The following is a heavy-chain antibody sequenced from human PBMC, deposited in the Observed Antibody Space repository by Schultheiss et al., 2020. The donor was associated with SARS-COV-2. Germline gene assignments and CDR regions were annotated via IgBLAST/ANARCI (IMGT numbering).Heavy chain of an antibody. J-gene: IGHJ4*02. D-gene: IGHD3-22*01. CDR2: ISGSGGST. V-gene: IGHV3-23*01. CDR3: ARGVVVVVIPIPLWY. Sequence: GESLKISCAASGFTFSSYAMSWVRQAPGKGLEWVSAISGSGGSTYYADSVKGRFTISRDNSRNTLYLQMNSLRAEDTAVYYCARGVVVVVIPIPLWYWGQGTLVTVSS. CDR1: GFTFSSYA.